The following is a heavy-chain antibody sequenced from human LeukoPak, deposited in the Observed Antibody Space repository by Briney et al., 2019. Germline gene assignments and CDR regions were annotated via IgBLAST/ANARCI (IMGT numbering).Heavy chain of an antibody. Sequence: GGSLRLSCAASGFTFSSYVMNWVRQAPGKGLEWVSGISGSGGGTYYADSVQGRFTISRDNSQNTLYLQMNSLRAEDTAVYYCAKETILTGSAEFWGQGTLVTVSS. V-gene: IGHV3-23*01. J-gene: IGHJ4*02. CDR3: AKETILTGSAEF. CDR1: GFTFSSYV. CDR2: ISGSGGGT. D-gene: IGHD3-9*01.